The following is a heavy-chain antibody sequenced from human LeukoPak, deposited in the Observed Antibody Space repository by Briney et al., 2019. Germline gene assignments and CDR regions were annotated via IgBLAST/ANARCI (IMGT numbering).Heavy chain of an antibody. Sequence: GGPLRLSCAASGFSFSGSAMHWVRQASGKGLEWVGRIRSKANSYATAYAASVKGRFTISRDDSKNTAYLRMNSLKTEDTAVYYCTRHVAVGTKFHVNWGQGTLVTVSS. CDR3: TRHVAVGTKFHVN. J-gene: IGHJ4*02. CDR2: IRSKANSYAT. V-gene: IGHV3-73*01. D-gene: IGHD1-26*01. CDR1: GFSFSGSA.